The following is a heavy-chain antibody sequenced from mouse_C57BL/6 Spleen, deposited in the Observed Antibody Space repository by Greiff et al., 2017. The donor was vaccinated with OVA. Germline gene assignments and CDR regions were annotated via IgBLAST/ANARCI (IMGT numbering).Heavy chain of an antibody. CDR1: GFTFSDYG. V-gene: IGHV5-17*01. Sequence: EVHLVESGGGLVKPGGSLKLSCAASGFTFSDYGMHWVRQAPEKGLEWVAYISSGSSTIYYADTVKGRFTISRDNAKNTLFLQMTSLRSEDTAMYYCAIYYGSLGDYAMDYWGQGTSVTVSS. CDR2: ISSGSSTI. D-gene: IGHD1-1*01. J-gene: IGHJ4*01. CDR3: AIYYGSLGDYAMDY.